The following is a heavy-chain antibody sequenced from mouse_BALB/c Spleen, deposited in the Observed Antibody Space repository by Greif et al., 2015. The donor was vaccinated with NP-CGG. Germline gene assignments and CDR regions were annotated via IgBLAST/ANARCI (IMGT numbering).Heavy chain of an antibody. CDR3: EREDYNTRYVDD. J-gene: IGHJ1*01. D-gene: IGHD2-13*01. V-gene: IGHV1-80*01. CDR1: GYAFSSYW. CDR2: IYPGDGDT. Sequence: QLQQSGAELVRSGSSVKISCKASGYAFSSYWMNWVKQRPGQGLEWIGQIYPGDGDTNYNGKFKGKATLTADKSSSTAYMQLSSLTSENSAVYFCEREDYNTRYVDDWGAETTVTVSS.